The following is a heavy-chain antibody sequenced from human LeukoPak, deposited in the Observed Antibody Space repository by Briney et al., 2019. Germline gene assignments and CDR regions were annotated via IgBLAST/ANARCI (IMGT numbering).Heavy chain of an antibody. Sequence: GGSLRLSCAASGFTFSSYAMHWVRQAPGKGLEWVAVISYDGSNKYYADSVKGRFTISRDNSKNTLYLQMNSLRAEDTAVYYCARDGIADAFDIWGQGTMVTVSS. CDR2: ISYDGSNK. CDR1: GFTFSSYA. J-gene: IGHJ3*02. D-gene: IGHD6-13*01. V-gene: IGHV3-30-3*01. CDR3: ARDGIADAFDI.